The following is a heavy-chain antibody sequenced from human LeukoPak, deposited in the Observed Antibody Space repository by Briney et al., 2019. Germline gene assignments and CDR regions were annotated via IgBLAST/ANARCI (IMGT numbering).Heavy chain of an antibody. D-gene: IGHD6-13*01. CDR3: ARGYPLSTTAAGTYFQH. Sequence: EASVKVSCKASGYTFSGYYMHWVRQAPGQGLEWMGWINPNSGGTNYAQKFQGRVTMTRDTSISTAYMELSRLRSDDTAVYYCARGYPLSTTAAGTYFQHWAQGTLVTVSS. CDR1: GYTFSGYY. J-gene: IGHJ1*01. CDR2: INPNSGGT. V-gene: IGHV1-2*02.